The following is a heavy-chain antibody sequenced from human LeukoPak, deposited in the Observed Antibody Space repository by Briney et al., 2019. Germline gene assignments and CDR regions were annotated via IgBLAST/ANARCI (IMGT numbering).Heavy chain of an antibody. Sequence: ASVKVSCKASGYTFTGYDINWVRQATGQGLEWMGWMNPNSGNTGYAQKFQGRVTMTRNTSISTAYMELSSLRSEDTAVYYCARMGAYYDFWSGYYNRYYYYGMDVWGQGTTVTVSS. CDR2: MNPNSGNT. J-gene: IGHJ6*02. V-gene: IGHV1-8*01. CDR3: ARMGAYYDFWSGYYNRYYYYGMDV. CDR1: GYTFTGYD. D-gene: IGHD3-3*01.